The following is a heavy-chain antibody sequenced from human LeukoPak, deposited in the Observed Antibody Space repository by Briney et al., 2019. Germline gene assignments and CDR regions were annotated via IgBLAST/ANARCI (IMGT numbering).Heavy chain of an antibody. CDR3: ARDLDDSSGYYHYGMDV. CDR2: IYSDGST. CDR1: GFTVSSNY. J-gene: IGHJ6*02. Sequence: GGSLRLSCAASGFTVSSNYMSWVRQAPGKGLEWVSVIYSDGSTYYADSVKGRFTISRDNSKNTLYLQMNSLRAEDTAVYYCARDLDDSSGYYHYGMDVWGQGTTVTVSS. D-gene: IGHD3-22*01. V-gene: IGHV3-53*01.